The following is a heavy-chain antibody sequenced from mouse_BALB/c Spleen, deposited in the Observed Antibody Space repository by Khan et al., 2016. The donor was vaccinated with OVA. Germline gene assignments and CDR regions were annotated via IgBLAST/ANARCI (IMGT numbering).Heavy chain of an antibody. CDR1: GDSITSGY. CDR2: ISYSGST. CDR3: ARWNYRYDGYFDY. D-gene: IGHD2-14*01. V-gene: IGHV3-8*02. Sequence: VQLKESGPSLVKPSQTLSLTCSVSGDSITSGYWNWIRKFPGNKLEYMGYISYSGSTYYNPSLKSRISITRDTSKNQYYLQLNSVTSEDTATYXYARWNYRYDGYFDYWGQGTTLTVSS. J-gene: IGHJ2*01.